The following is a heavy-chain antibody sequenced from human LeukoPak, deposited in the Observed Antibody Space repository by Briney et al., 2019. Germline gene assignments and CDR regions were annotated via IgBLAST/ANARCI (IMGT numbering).Heavy chain of an antibody. CDR2: IIPIFGTA. CDR1: GGTFSSYA. J-gene: IGHJ6*02. V-gene: IGHV1-69*13. CDR3: ARDGMTTVTTSEIYGMDV. D-gene: IGHD4-17*01. Sequence: GASVKVSCKASGGTFSSYAISWVRQAPGQGLEWMGGIIPIFGTANYAQKFQGRVTITADESTSTAYMELSSLRSEDTAVYYCARDGMTTVTTSEIYGMDVWGQGTTVTVSS.